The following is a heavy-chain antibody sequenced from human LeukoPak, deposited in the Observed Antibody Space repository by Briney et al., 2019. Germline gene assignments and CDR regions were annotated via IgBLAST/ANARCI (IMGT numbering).Heavy chain of an antibody. CDR3: AKDSRSGYSSSSDY. CDR1: GFTFSSYA. V-gene: IGHV3-30*18. D-gene: IGHD6-13*01. Sequence: PGGSLRLSCAASGFTFSSYAMSWVRQAPGKGLEWVAVISYDGSNKYYADSVKGRFTISRDNSKNTLYLQMNSLRAEDTAVYYCAKDSRSGYSSSSDYWGQGTLVTVSS. CDR2: ISYDGSNK. J-gene: IGHJ4*02.